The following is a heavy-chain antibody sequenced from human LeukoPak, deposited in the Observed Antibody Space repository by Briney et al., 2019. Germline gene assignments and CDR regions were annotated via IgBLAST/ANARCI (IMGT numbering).Heavy chain of an antibody. J-gene: IGHJ2*01. CDR2: ISYDGNNK. D-gene: IGHD4-11*01. CDR1: GFTFSSYG. V-gene: IGHV3-30*18. Sequence: GGSLRLSCAASGFTFSSYGMHWVRQAPGKGLEWVAVISYDGNNKYCADSVRGRFTISRDNSKNTLYLQMNTLRAEDTAFYYCAKDREEMTTVWYFDLWGRGTLVTVSS. CDR3: AKDREEMTTVWYFDL.